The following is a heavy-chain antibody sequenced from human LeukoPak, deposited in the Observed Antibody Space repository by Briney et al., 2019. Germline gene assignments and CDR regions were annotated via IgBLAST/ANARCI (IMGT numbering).Heavy chain of an antibody. Sequence: GGSLRLSCAASGFTFDDYAMHWVRQAPGKGLEWVSLISGDGGSTYYADSVKGRFTISRDTSKNSLYLQMNSLRTEDTALYYCAKEVITMVRGVINYYMDVWGKGTTVTVSS. CDR3: AKEVITMVRGVINYYMDV. CDR1: GFTFDDYA. J-gene: IGHJ6*03. D-gene: IGHD3-10*01. V-gene: IGHV3-43*02. CDR2: ISGDGGST.